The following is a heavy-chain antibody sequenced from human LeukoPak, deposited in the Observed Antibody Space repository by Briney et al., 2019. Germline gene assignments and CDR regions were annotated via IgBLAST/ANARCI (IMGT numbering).Heavy chain of an antibody. CDR3: TTGRSWYLLGL. D-gene: IGHD6-13*01. CDR2: IKSKTDGGTT. V-gene: IGHV3-15*01. J-gene: IGHJ4*02. CDR1: GFTFSNAW. Sequence: KSGGSLRLSCAASGFTFSNAWMSWVRQAPGKGLEWVGRIKSKTDGGTTDYAAPVKGRFTISRDDSKNTLYLQMNSLKTEDTAVYYCTTGRSWYLLGLWGQGTLVTVSS.